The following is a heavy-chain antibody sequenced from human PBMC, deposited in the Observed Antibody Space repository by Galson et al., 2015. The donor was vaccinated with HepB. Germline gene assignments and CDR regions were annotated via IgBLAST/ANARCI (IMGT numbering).Heavy chain of an antibody. CDR2: VSYDGSVQ. J-gene: IGHJ6*02. CDR3: AKELGLTSAWDQEFFFFGMDV. CDR1: GFTFSSYG. D-gene: IGHD6-19*01. V-gene: IGHV3-30*18. Sequence: LILSCAASGFTFSSYGMHWVRQAPGKGLEWVAIVSYDGSVQYFGNSVKGRFTISRDNSKNTLYLQMNGLRLEDTAVYYCAKELGLTSAWDQEFFFFGMDVWDQGTTVTVSS.